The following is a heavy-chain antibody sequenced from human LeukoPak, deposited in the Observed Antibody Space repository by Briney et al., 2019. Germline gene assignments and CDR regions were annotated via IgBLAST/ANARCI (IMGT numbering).Heavy chain of an antibody. CDR1: GFTFSNYY. CDR2: NKNAGDDP. D-gene: IGHD3-10*01. Sequence: GGSLRLSCVGSGFTFSNYYMYWVRQAPGKGPVWVSRNKNAGDDPIYADSVKGRFTISRDNAKNTVYLQMNSLRAEDTAVYYCARGGYGHNMDVWGEGTTVTVSS. J-gene: IGHJ6*03. V-gene: IGHV3-74*01. CDR3: ARGGYGHNMDV.